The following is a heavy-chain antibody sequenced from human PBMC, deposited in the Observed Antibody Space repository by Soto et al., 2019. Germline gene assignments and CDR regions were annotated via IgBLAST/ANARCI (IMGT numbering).Heavy chain of an antibody. V-gene: IGHV4-30-2*01. J-gene: IGHJ5*02. Sequence: SETLSLTCAVSGGSISSGGYSWSWIRQPPGKGLEWIGYMYHSGSTYYNPSLKSRVTISIDRSKNQFSLKLSSVTAADTAVYYCARVPNRWGQGTLVTVSS. CDR2: MYHSGST. D-gene: IGHD2-2*01. CDR1: GGSISSGGYS. CDR3: ARVPNR.